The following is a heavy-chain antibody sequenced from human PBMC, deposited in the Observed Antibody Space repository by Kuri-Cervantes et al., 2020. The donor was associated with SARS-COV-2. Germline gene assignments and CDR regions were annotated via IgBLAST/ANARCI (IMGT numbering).Heavy chain of an antibody. J-gene: IGHJ4*02. CDR3: ARGRRGVPATVFDY. CDR2: INHSGST. D-gene: IGHD2-2*01. V-gene: IGHV4-34*01. Sequence: GSLRLSCAVYGGSFSGYYWSWIRQPPGKGLEWIGEINHSGSTNYNPSLKSRVTISVGTSKNQFSLKLSSVTAADTAVYYCARGRRGVPATVFDYWGQGTLVTVSS. CDR1: GGSFSGYY.